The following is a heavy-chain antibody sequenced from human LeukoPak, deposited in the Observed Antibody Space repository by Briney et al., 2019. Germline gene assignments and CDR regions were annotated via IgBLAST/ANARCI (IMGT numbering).Heavy chain of an antibody. CDR1: GYTFTSYD. V-gene: IGHV1-8*03. Sequence: ASVKVSCKASGYTFTSYDINWVRQATGQGLEWMGWMNPNSGNTGYAQKFQGRVTITRNTSISTAYMELSSLRSEDTAVYYCARESSGYYDFWSGYSHGDAFDIWGQGTMVTVSS. CDR2: MNPNSGNT. D-gene: IGHD3-3*01. CDR3: ARESSGYYDFWSGYSHGDAFDI. J-gene: IGHJ3*02.